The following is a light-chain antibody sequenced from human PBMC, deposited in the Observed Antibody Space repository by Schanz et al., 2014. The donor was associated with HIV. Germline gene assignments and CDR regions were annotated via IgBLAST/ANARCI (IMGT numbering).Light chain of an antibody. CDR3: QHYNNWLRT. CDR2: DAS. Sequence: EIVMTQSPATLSLSPGERATLSCRASQSVSNNYLAWYQQKHGQAPRLLMYDASSRATGIPDRFSGSGSGTDFTLTISRLEPEDFAVYYCQHYNNWLRTFGHGTKVEIK. V-gene: IGKV3D-20*02. J-gene: IGKJ1*01. CDR1: QSVSNNY.